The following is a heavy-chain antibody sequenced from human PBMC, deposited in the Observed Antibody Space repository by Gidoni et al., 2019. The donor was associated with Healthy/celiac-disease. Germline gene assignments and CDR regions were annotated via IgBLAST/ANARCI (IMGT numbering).Heavy chain of an antibody. CDR2: ISWDGGST. V-gene: IGHV3-43*01. CDR3: AKDGGGGGSTSLGMDV. CDR1: GFTFDDYT. Sequence: EVQLVESGGVVVQPGGSLSLSCVASGFTFDDYTMHWVRQAPGKGLEWVSLISWDGGSTYYADSVKGRFTISRDNSKNSLYLQMNSLRTEDTALYYCAKDGGGGGSTSLGMDVWGQGTTVNVSS. J-gene: IGHJ6*02. D-gene: IGHD2-2*01.